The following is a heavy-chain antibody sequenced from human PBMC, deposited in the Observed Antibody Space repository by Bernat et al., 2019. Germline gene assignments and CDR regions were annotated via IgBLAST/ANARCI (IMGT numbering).Heavy chain of an antibody. CDR1: GFTFNSYA. CDR3: AKGKPFCGNDCYLGGEGFDH. CDR2: INTGSDST. J-gene: IGHJ4*02. V-gene: IGHV3-23*01. Sequence: VQPGGSLRLSCEASGFTFNSYAMAWVCQAPGKGLEWVSVINTGSDSTYYADFVKGRFTISRDNSKNTLYLQMNSLRAEDTAVYYCAKGKPFCGNDCYLGGEGFDHWGQGTLVTVSS. D-gene: IGHD2-21*02.